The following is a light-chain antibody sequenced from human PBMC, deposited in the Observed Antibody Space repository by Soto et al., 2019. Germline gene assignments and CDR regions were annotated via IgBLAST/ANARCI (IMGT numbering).Light chain of an antibody. J-gene: IGKJ3*01. Sequence: DIQFTQSPSFLSAAVGDRVTITCRASLGIGSNLAWYQQKPGKAPNLPIYAASTLQSGVPSRFSGSGSGTEFTLTISSLQPDDFATYYCKQLNNYPFTFGPGTKVDI. V-gene: IGKV1-9*01. CDR3: KQLNNYPFT. CDR1: LGIGSN. CDR2: AAS.